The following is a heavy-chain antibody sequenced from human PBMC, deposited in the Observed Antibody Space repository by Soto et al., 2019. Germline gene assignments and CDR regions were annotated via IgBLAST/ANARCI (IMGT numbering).Heavy chain of an antibody. CDR1: GFTFSSYS. Sequence: GGSLRLSCAASGFTFSSYSMNWVRQAPGKGLEWVSSISSSSSYIYYADSVKGRFTISRDNAKNSLYLQMNSLRAEDTAVYYCARDHVVGQWELRRLNYFDYWGQGTLVTVSS. CDR3: ARDHVVGQWELRRLNYFDY. J-gene: IGHJ4*02. CDR2: ISSSSSYI. V-gene: IGHV3-21*01. D-gene: IGHD1-26*01.